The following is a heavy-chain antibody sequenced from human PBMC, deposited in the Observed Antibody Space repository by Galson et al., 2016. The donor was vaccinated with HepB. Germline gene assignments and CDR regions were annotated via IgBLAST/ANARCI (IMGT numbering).Heavy chain of an antibody. CDR1: GFIFSDYD. CDR3: ARSVGSTDYYDTSGYFVSWYFDL. V-gene: IGHV3-11*01. J-gene: IGHJ2*01. D-gene: IGHD3-22*01. CDR2: ISSRGSTI. Sequence: SLRLSCAASGFIFSDYDMSWIRQAPGKGLEWVSYISSRGSTIYYAASVEGRFTISRDNAKNSLYLQMNRLRADDTAVYYCARSVGSTDYYDTSGYFVSWYFDLWGRGTLVTVSS.